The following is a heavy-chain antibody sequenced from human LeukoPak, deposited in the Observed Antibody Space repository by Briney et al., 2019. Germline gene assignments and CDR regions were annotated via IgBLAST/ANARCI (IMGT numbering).Heavy chain of an antibody. CDR3: ARFSSIAAAFDY. J-gene: IGHJ4*02. CDR1: GGSFSGYY. CDR2: INHSGST. Sequence: SETLSLTCAVFGGSFSGYYWNWIRQPPGKGLEWIGEINHSGSTNYNPSLKSRVTISVDTSKNQFSLNLSSVTAADTAVYYCARFSSIAAAFDYWGLGTLVTVSS. V-gene: IGHV4-34*01. D-gene: IGHD6-13*01.